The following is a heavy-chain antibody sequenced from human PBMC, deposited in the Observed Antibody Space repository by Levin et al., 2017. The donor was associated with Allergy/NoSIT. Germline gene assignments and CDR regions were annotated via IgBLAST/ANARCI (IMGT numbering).Heavy chain of an antibody. CDR2: ISWNSGGM. D-gene: IGHD2-2*01. V-gene: IGHV3-9*01. Sequence: PGGSLRLSCAASGFSFDAYAMHWVRQAPGKGLEWVSSISWNSGGMTYADSVKGRFTISRDNAKNSLYLQMHSLRPEDTALYYCAKDHQSMATPGLDYWGQGTLVTVSS. CDR3: AKDHQSMATPGLDY. J-gene: IGHJ4*02. CDR1: GFSFDAYA.